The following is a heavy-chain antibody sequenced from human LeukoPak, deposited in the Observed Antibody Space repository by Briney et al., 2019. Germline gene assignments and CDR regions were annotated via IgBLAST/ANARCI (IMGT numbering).Heavy chain of an antibody. CDR1: GFTFSSYA. D-gene: IGHD5-12*01. Sequence: GGSLRLSCAASGFTFSSYAMSWVRQAPGKGLEWVSAISGSGGSTYYADSVKGRFTISRDNSKNTLYLQMNSLRAEDTAVYYCAPRGYSGYGGFDYWGQGTLVTVSS. V-gene: IGHV3-23*01. CDR3: APRGYSGYGGFDY. CDR2: ISGSGGST. J-gene: IGHJ4*02.